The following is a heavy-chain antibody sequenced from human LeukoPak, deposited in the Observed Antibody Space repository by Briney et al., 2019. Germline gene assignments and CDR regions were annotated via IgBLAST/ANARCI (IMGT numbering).Heavy chain of an antibody. V-gene: IGHV3-21*01. J-gene: IGHJ3*02. CDR1: GFTFSSYS. Sequence: PGGSLRLSCAASGFTFSSYSMNWVRQAPGKGLEWVSSISSGSSYTYYGDSVKGRFTISRDNTKKPLYLQLNSQRAEVTAVYYWARDDQCSSWYLGHSDAFDIWGQGTMVTVSS. D-gene: IGHD6-13*01. CDR2: ISSGSSYT. CDR3: ARDDQCSSWYLGHSDAFDI.